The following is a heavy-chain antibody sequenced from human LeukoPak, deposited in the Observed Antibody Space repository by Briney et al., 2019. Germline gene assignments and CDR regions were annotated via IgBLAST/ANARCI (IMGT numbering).Heavy chain of an antibody. CDR3: ARGLWSAHRREYYFDS. J-gene: IGHJ4*02. Sequence: GASVKVSCKASAYTFTNYAVNWLRQAPGQRLEWMGWLNAGNGDTKFSQNYQARVTITRDASASTAYMELSSLTSEDTAVYFCARGLWSAHRREYYFDSWGQGTLVTVSS. CDR1: AYTFTNYA. D-gene: IGHD3-3*01. CDR2: LNAGNGDT. V-gene: IGHV1-3*01.